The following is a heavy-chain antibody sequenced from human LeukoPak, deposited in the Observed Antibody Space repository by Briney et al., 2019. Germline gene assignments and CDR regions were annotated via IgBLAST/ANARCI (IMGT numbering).Heavy chain of an antibody. J-gene: IGHJ4*02. D-gene: IGHD3-10*01. CDR1: GYTFTSYD. Sequence: ASVKVSCKASGYTFTSYDVHWVRQATGQGLEWMGWMNPNSGNTVYAQKFQGGVTMTRDMSTSTVYMELSSLRSEDTAVYYCARDFEDYGSGSYYEGYYFDYWGQGTLVTVSS. CDR2: MNPNSGNT. V-gene: IGHV1-8*01. CDR3: ARDFEDYGSGSYYEGYYFDY.